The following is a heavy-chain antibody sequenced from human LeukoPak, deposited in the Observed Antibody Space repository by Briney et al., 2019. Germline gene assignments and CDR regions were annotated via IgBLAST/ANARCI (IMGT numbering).Heavy chain of an antibody. CDR3: ARDGCSSTSCYYYYYYGMDV. CDR2: ISAYNGNT. Sequence: GASVKVSCKASGYTFTSYGISWVRQAPGQGLEWMGWISAYNGNTNYAQKLQARVTRTTDTSTSTAYMELRSLRSDDTAVYYCARDGCSSTSCYYYYYYGMDVWGQGTTVTVSS. D-gene: IGHD2-2*01. J-gene: IGHJ6*02. V-gene: IGHV1-18*01. CDR1: GYTFTSYG.